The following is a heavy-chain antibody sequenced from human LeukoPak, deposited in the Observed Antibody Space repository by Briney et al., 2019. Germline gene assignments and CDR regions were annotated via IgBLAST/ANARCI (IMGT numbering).Heavy chain of an antibody. CDR3: ARDMRSFKGYCSSTSCWGFFDP. CDR1: GFTFSSYS. V-gene: IGHV3-21*01. J-gene: IGHJ5*02. CDR2: ISSSSSYI. Sequence: GGSLRLSCAASGFTFSSYSMNWVRQAPGKGPEWVSSISSSSSYIYYADSVKGRFTISRDNAKNSLYLQMNSLRAEDTAVYYCARDMRSFKGYCSSTSCWGFFDPWGQGTLVTVSS. D-gene: IGHD2-2*01.